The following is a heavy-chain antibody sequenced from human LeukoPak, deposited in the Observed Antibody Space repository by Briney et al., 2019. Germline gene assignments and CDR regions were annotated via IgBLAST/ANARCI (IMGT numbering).Heavy chain of an antibody. CDR1: GFTFSSYA. D-gene: IGHD6-25*01. J-gene: IGHJ5*02. Sequence: GGSLRLSCAASGFTFSSYAMSWVRQAPGKGLEWVSAMSGSGGSTYYADSVKGRFTISRDNSKNTLYLQMNSLRAEDTAVYYCANEPATAAGVGGWFDPWGQGTLVTVSS. CDR3: ANEPATAAGVGGWFDP. CDR2: MSGSGGST. V-gene: IGHV3-23*01.